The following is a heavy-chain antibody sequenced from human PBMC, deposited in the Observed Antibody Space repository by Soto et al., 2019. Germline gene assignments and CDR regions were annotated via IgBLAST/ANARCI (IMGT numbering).Heavy chain of an antibody. CDR1: GGTFSSYA. Sequence: QVQLVQSGAEVKKPGSSVKVSCTASGGTFSSYAISWVRQAPGQGLEWMGGIIPIFGTANYAQKFQGRVTITADESTSSAYMELSSLRPEDKAVYYCARPFPVPPYDILTCSSAGAYYYYYYGMDVWGQGTTVTFSS. CDR2: IIPIFGTA. J-gene: IGHJ6*02. V-gene: IGHV1-69*01. CDR3: ARPFPVPPYDILTCSSAGAYYYYYYGMDV. D-gene: IGHD3-9*01.